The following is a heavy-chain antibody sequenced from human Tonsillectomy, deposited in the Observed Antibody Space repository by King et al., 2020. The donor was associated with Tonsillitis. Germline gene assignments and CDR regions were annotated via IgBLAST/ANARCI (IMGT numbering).Heavy chain of an antibody. V-gene: IGHV1-69*01. Sequence: QLVQSGAEVKKPGSSVKVSCKASGGTFSSYAISWVRQAPGQGLEWMGGIIPIFGTANYAQTFQGRVTITADESTSTAYMELSSLRSEDTAVYYCARSLIMITFGGVAHAFDIWGQGTMVTVSS. D-gene: IGHD3-16*01. CDR3: ARSLIMITFGGVAHAFDI. CDR1: GGTFSSYA. CDR2: IIPIFGTA. J-gene: IGHJ3*02.